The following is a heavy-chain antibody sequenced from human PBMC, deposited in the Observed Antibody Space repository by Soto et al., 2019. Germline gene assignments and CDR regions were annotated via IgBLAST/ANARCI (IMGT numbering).Heavy chain of an antibody. CDR3: ASYNSSDYYFNY. J-gene: IGHJ4*02. CDR1: GFTVSSNY. Sequence: SLRLSCAASGFTVSSNYMTWVRQAPGKGLEWVSIIYSGGSTYYAGSVKGRFTISRDNSKNTLYLQMNSLRAEDTAVYYCASYNSSDYYFNYWGQGTLVTVSS. V-gene: IGHV3-53*01. D-gene: IGHD1-1*01. CDR2: IYSGGST.